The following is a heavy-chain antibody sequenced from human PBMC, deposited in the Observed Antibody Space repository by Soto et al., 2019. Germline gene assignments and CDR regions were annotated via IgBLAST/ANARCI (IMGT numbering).Heavy chain of an antibody. Sequence: EVQLVESVGGLVQPGGSLKLSCAASGFTFSGSAMHWVRHASGKGLEWVGRIRSKANSYATAYAASVKGRITISRDASKNTAYLQMNSLTTEDTAVYYCTRLPQDYYGSAYYHWFDPWGQGTLVTVSS. CDR3: TRLPQDYYGSAYYHWFDP. V-gene: IGHV3-73*01. CDR1: GFTFSGSA. CDR2: IRSKANSYAT. D-gene: IGHD3-10*01. J-gene: IGHJ5*02.